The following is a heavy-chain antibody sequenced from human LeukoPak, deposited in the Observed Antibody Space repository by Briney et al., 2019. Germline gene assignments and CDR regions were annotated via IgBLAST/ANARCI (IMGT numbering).Heavy chain of an antibody. D-gene: IGHD3-16*02. Sequence: GGSLRLSCAASGFIFRGSALRWVRQARGEGLEGVSLISYSGANSYDTDSVRGRFTISRDNSKDTLFLQMNSLRAEDTAIYYCARDMQLSTWGLGTMVTVSS. V-gene: IGHV3-23*01. CDR1: GFIFRGSA. CDR2: ISYSGANS. J-gene: IGHJ3*01. CDR3: ARDMQLST.